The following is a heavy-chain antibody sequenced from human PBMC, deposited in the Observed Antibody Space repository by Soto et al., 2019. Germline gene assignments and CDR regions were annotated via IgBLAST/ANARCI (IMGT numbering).Heavy chain of an antibody. CDR2: IYYSGST. CDR1: GGSISSSSYY. V-gene: IGHV4-39*01. D-gene: IGHD2-2*01. CDR3: ARQYCSSTSCYAHYYYYYYMDV. Sequence: SETLSLTCTVSGGSISSSSYYWGWIRQPPGKGLEWIGSIYYSGSTYYNPSLKSRVTISVDTSKNQFSLKLSSVTAADTAVYYCARQYCSSTSCYAHYYYYYYMDVWGKGTTVTVSS. J-gene: IGHJ6*03.